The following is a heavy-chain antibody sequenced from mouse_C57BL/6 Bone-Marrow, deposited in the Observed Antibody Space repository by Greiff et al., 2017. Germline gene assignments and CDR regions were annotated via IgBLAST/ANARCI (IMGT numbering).Heavy chain of an antibody. Sequence: VQLQQPGAELVKPGASVKLSCKASGYTFTSYWMQWVKQRPGQGLEWIGEIDPSDSYTNYNQKFKGKATLTVATSSSTAYMQLSSLTAEDSAVYYCARWELSWFAYWGQGTLVTVSA. CDR2: IDPSDSYT. J-gene: IGHJ3*01. D-gene: IGHD4-1*01. CDR3: ARWELSWFAY. V-gene: IGHV1-50*01. CDR1: GYTFTSYW.